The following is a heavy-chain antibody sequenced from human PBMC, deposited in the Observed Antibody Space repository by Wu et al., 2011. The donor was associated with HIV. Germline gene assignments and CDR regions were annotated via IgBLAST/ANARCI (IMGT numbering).Heavy chain of an antibody. CDR3: ASLQQIVPDYEDTSGLAAFDV. D-gene: IGHD3-22*01. V-gene: IGHV1-69-2*01. J-gene: IGHJ3*01. Sequence: EVQLLQSGAEVRKPGTAVKISCKVSGYTFIDYYMHWVRQAPGGGLEWMGLVNPEDGDTLYAEKFQGRVTITADTSTDTSHMELSTLRSDDTATYFCASLQQIVPDYEDTSGLAAFDVWGQGTLVSVSS. CDR2: VNPEDGDT. CDR1: GYTFIDYY.